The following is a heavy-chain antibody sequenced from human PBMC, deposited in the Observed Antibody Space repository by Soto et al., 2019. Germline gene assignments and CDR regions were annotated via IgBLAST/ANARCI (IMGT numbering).Heavy chain of an antibody. V-gene: IGHV3-23*01. D-gene: IGHD2-15*01. CDR3: AKVGVLVVVAAGFDY. J-gene: IGHJ4*02. Sequence: EVQLLESGGGLVQPGGSLRLSCAASGFTFSSYAMSWVRQAPGKGLEWVSAISGSGGSTYYADSVKGRFTISRGNSKNTLYLQMNSLRAEDTAVYYCAKVGVLVVVAAGFDYWGQGTLVTVSS. CDR1: GFTFSSYA. CDR2: ISGSGGST.